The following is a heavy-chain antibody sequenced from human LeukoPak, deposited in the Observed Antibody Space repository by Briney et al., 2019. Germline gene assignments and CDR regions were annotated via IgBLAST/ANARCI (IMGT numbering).Heavy chain of an antibody. D-gene: IGHD2-2*01. CDR1: GFTFSSYA. Sequence: PGGSLRLSCAASGFTFSSYAMSWVRQPPGKGLEWIGEINHSGSTNYNPSLKSRVTISVDTSKNQFSLKLSSVTAADTAVYYCARGLSDIVVVPAAEFGDQGNFFDYWGQGTLVTVSS. CDR2: INHSGST. V-gene: IGHV4-34*01. CDR3: ARGLSDIVVVPAAEFGDQGNFFDY. J-gene: IGHJ4*02.